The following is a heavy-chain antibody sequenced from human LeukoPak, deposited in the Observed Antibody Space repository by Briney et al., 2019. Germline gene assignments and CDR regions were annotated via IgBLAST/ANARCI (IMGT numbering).Heavy chain of an antibody. Sequence: SETLSLTCTVSGGFISSSSYYWGWIRQPPGKGLEWIGNIHYSGSTYYNPSLKSRVTISVDTSKNQFSLKLSSVTAADTAVYYCARGYCSGGSCYSYYYYNYMDVWGKGTTVTVSS. CDR3: ARGYCSGGSCYSYYYYNYMDV. J-gene: IGHJ6*03. D-gene: IGHD2-15*01. CDR2: IHYSGST. CDR1: GGFISSSSYY. V-gene: IGHV4-39*07.